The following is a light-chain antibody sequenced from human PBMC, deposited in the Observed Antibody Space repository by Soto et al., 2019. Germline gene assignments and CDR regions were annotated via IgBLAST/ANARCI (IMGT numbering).Light chain of an antibody. CDR2: ATS. CDR3: HQRSSWPFA. V-gene: IGKV3-11*01. Sequence: EVVLTQSPATLSLSPGEGATLSCRASQSIGNYLAWYQQKPGQAPRLLIYATSNRATGIPARFSGSGSGADFTLTISCLEPEEFAVYYCHQRSSWPFAFGPGAKVYI. CDR1: QSIGNY. J-gene: IGKJ3*01.